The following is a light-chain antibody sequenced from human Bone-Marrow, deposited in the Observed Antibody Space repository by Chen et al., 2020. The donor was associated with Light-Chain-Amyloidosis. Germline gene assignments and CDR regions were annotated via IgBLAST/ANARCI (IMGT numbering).Light chain of an antibody. CDR1: QSVLYSSNNKNY. CDR2: WAS. V-gene: IGKV4-1*01. CDR3: QEYYTTLLT. J-gene: IGKJ4*01. Sequence: IVMTQSPDSLAVSLGARATISCKSSQSVLYSSNNKNYLAWYQQKPGQPPKLLIYWASTRESGVPDRFSGSGSGTDFTLRISSLQAEDVAVYYCQEYYTTLLTFGGGTRVELK.